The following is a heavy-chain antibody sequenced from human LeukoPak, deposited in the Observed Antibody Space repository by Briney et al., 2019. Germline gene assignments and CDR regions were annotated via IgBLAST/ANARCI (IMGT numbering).Heavy chain of an antibody. V-gene: IGHV1-24*01. Sequence: ASVKVSCKVSGYTLTELSMHWMRQAPGQGLEWMGGFDPEDGETIYAQKFQGRVTMTEDTSTDTAYIELSSLRSEDTAVYYCAADYLWFLDYWGQGTLVTVSS. D-gene: IGHD3-10*01. CDR3: AADYLWFLDY. CDR1: GYTLTELS. CDR2: FDPEDGET. J-gene: IGHJ4*02.